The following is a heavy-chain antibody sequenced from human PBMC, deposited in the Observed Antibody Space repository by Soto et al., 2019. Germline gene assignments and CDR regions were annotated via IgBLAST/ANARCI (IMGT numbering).Heavy chain of an antibody. V-gene: IGHV3-23*01. CDR2: LTPSGGET. J-gene: IGHJ3*02. CDR3: AHPRGYGVFDAYDI. CDR1: GFTFSTYA. D-gene: IGHD4-17*01. Sequence: AQLLESGGGLVRPGGSLRLSCVASGFTFSTYAMSWVRQAPGKGLEWVSALTPSGGETYYADSVKGRFTISRDNSVNALYLQMHSLRIEDTAVYYCAHPRGYGVFDAYDIWGQGTMVTVSS.